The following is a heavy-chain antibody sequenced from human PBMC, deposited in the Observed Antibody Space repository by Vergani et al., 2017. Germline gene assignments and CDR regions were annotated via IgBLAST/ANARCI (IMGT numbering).Heavy chain of an antibody. Sequence: QVQLVESGGGLVKPGGSLRLSCAASGFTFSDYYMSWIRQAPGKGLEWVSYISSSSSYTNYADSVKGRFTISRDNAKNSLYLQMNSLRAGDTAVYYCARGHYYYSSCYYFDIWGQGTMVTVSS. V-gene: IGHV3-11*06. D-gene: IGHD3-22*01. CDR2: ISSSSSYT. CDR3: ARGHYYYSSCYYFDI. J-gene: IGHJ3*02. CDR1: GFTFSDYY.